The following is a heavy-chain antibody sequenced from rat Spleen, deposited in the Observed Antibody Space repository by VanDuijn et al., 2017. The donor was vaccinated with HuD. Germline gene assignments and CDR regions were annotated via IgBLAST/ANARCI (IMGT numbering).Heavy chain of an antibody. J-gene: IGHJ3*01. CDR3: AKGHGGYGNWFAY. CDR2: ISTGGGNT. CDR1: GFTYSNYV. Sequence: EVQLVESGGGLVQPGRSLKLSCAASGFTYSNYVMAWVRQAPTKGLEWVASISTGGGNTYYRDSVKGRFTISRDNAKNTLYLQMDSLRSEDTATYYCAKGHGGYGNWFAYWGQGTLVTVSS. V-gene: IGHV5S13*01. D-gene: IGHD1-11*01.